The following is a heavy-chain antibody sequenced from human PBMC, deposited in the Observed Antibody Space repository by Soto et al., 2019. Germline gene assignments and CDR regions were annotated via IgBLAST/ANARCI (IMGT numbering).Heavy chain of an antibody. V-gene: IGHV4-39*01. CDR1: GGSISSSSYY. CDR3: ARQNRKGGYSSGPTGGP. Sequence: PSETLSLTCTVSGGSISSSSYYWGWIRQPPGKGLEWIGSIYYSGSTYYNPSLKSRVTISVDTSKNQFSLKLSSVTAADTAVYYCARQNRKGGYSSGPTGGPWGQGTLVTVSS. J-gene: IGHJ5*02. CDR2: IYYSGST. D-gene: IGHD3-10*01.